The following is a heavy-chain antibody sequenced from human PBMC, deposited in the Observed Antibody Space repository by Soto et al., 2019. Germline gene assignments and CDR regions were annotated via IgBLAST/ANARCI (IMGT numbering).Heavy chain of an antibody. D-gene: IGHD3-10*01. CDR2: ISYDGSNK. J-gene: IGHJ6*02. Sequence: GGSLRLSCAASGFTFSSYGMHWVRQAPGKGLEWVAVISYDGSNKYYADSVKGRFTISRDNSKNTLYLQMNSLRAEDTAVYYCAKDLRGVTLAYYYYYGMDVWGQGTTVTVSS. V-gene: IGHV3-30*18. CDR1: GFTFSSYG. CDR3: AKDLRGVTLAYYYYYGMDV.